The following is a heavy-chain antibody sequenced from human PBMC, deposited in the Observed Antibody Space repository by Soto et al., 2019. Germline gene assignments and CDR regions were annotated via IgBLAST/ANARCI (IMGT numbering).Heavy chain of an antibody. CDR3: AREGLSSGWFHYYGMDV. Sequence: SLTCTVSGGSISSYSWSWVRQPAGKGLEWIGRMYFSGSTSYSVSTNYDPSLKSRVTMSVDTSKNQFSLKLTSVSVADTAVYYCAREGLSSGWFHYYGMDVWGQGTTVTVSS. CDR2: MYFSGST. V-gene: IGHV4-4*07. D-gene: IGHD6-19*01. CDR1: GGSISSYS. J-gene: IGHJ6*02.